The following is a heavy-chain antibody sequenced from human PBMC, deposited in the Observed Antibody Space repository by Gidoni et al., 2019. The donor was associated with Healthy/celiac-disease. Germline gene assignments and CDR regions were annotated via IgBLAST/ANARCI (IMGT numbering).Heavy chain of an antibody. D-gene: IGHD1-26*01. CDR1: GGSISSSSYY. Sequence: QLQLQESGPGLVKPSETLSLTCTVSGGSISSSSYYWGWFRQPPGKGLEWIGSIYYSGSTYYNPSLKSRVTISVDTSKNQFSLKLSSVTAADTAVYYCAREINIVGATNWFDPWGQGTL. J-gene: IGHJ5*02. V-gene: IGHV4-39*07. CDR2: IYYSGST. CDR3: AREINIVGATNWFDP.